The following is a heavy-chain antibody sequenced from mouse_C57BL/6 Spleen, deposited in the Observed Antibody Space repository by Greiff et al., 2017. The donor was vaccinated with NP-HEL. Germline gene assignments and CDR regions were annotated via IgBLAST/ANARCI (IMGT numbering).Heavy chain of an antibody. CDR2: ISDGGSYT. V-gene: IGHV5-4*01. CDR1: GFTFSSYA. J-gene: IGHJ1*03. CDR3: AREDYGSKPWYFDV. D-gene: IGHD1-1*01. Sequence: EVMLVESGGGLVKPGGSLKLSCAASGFTFSSYAMSWVRQTPEKRLEWVATISDGGSYTYYPDNVKGRFTISRDNAKNNLYLQMSHLKSEDTAMYYCAREDYGSKPWYFDVWGTGTTVTVSS.